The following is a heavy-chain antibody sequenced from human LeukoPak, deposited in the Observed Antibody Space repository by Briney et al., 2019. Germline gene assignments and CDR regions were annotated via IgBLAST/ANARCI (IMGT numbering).Heavy chain of an antibody. Sequence: GGSLRLSCAASGFTFSTYSMNWVRQAPGKGLEWVSSISSSSSYIYYADSVKGRFTISRDNAKNSLYLQMNSLRAEDTAVYYCASYPPGYCSGGSCPTGGWGQGTLVTVSS. CDR3: ASYPPGYCSGGSCPTGG. D-gene: IGHD2-15*01. V-gene: IGHV3-21*01. CDR2: ISSSSSYI. J-gene: IGHJ4*02. CDR1: GFTFSTYS.